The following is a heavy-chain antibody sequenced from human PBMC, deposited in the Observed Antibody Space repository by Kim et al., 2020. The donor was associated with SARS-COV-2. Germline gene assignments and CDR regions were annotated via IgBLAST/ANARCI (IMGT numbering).Heavy chain of an antibody. Sequence: GGSLRLSCEDSGFGFSNYAMAWVRQAPGKGLAWVSTITGNGGHIYYADSMKGRFTVSRDNTNNMLFLQMNSLKTDDTAVYFCAKIAPREGSGSFLDYWG. J-gene: IGHJ4*01. CDR1: GFGFSNYA. V-gene: IGHV3-23*01. CDR2: ITGNGGHI. D-gene: IGHD3-10*01. CDR3: AKIAPREGSGSFLDY.